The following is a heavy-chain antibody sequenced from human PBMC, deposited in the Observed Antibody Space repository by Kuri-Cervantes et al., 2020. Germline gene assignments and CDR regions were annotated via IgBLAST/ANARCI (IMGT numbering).Heavy chain of an antibody. Sequence: ASVKVSCKASGYTFTSYDINWVRQATGQGLEWMGWMNPNSGNTGYAQKFQGRVTMTTDTSTSTAYMELRSLRSDDTAVYYCVRDGHNWNYDQWGTTFYYYGMDVWGQGTTVTVSS. CDR3: VRDGHNWNYDQWGTTFYYYGMDV. V-gene: IGHV1-8*01. D-gene: IGHD1-7*01. CDR1: GYTFTSYD. J-gene: IGHJ6*02. CDR2: MNPNSGNT.